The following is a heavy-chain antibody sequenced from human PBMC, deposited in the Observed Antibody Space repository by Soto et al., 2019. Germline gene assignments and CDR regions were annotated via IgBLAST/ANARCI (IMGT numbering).Heavy chain of an antibody. CDR1: GGTFCSYA. D-gene: IGHD3-22*01. V-gene: IGHV1-69*13. CDR3: ARDEYYSDSSGYYYSNWFDP. CDR2: IIPIFGTA. Sequence: SVKVSCEASGGTFCSYAISWVRQAPGQGLEWMGGIIPIFGTANYAQKFQGRVTITADESTSTAYMELSSLRSEDTGVYYCARDEYYSDSSGYYYSNWFDPWGQGTLVTVSS. J-gene: IGHJ5*02.